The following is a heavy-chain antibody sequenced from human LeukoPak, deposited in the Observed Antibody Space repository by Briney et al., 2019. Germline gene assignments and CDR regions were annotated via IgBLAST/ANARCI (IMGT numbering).Heavy chain of an antibody. CDR3: ARARAVMVYATWAHWFDP. J-gene: IGHJ5*02. CDR2: MNPNSGNT. D-gene: IGHD2-8*01. CDR1: GYTFTSYD. Sequence: GASVKVSCRASGYTFTSYDINWVRQATGQGPEWMGWMNPNSGNTGYAQKFQGRVTMTRNTSISTAYMELSSLRSEDTAVYYCARARAVMVYATWAHWFDPWGQGTLVTVSS. V-gene: IGHV1-8*01.